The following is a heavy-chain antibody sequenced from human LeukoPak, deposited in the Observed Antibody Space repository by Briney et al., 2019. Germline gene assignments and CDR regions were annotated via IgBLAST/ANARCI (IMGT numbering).Heavy chain of an antibody. CDR3: ARSYCSSTSCYSGLDWFDP. Sequence: SVTLSLTCSVSGGSISRDSYYWSWIRQPPGKGLEWIGYIYTSGSTNYNPSLKSRVTISVDTSKNQFSLKLSSVTAADTAVYYCARSYCSSTSCYSGLDWFDPWGQGTLVTVSS. J-gene: IGHJ5*02. V-gene: IGHV4-4*09. CDR1: GGSISRDSYY. D-gene: IGHD2-2*01. CDR2: IYTSGST.